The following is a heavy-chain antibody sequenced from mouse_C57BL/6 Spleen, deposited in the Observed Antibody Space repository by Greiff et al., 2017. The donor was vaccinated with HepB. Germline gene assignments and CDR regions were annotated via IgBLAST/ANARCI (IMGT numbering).Heavy chain of an antibody. CDR2: ISYSGST. CDR3: ARCSSYDYYAMDY. J-gene: IGHJ4*01. CDR1: GYSITSGYD. D-gene: IGHD1-1*01. Sequence: DVQLQESGPGMVKPSQSLSLTCTVTGYSITSGYDWHWIRHFPGNKPEWMGYISYSGSTNYNPSLKSRISITHDTSKNHFFLKLNSVTTEDTATYYCARCSSYDYYAMDYWGQGTSVTVSS. V-gene: IGHV3-1*01.